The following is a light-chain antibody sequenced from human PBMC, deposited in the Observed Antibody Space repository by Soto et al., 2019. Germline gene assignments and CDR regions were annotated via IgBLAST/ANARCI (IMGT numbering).Light chain of an antibody. V-gene: IGKV1D-12*01. CDR1: QAISTW. CDR2: AAS. Sequence: DIQMTQSPSSVSASVGDRVTITCRASQAISTWLAWYQQKPGKAPTILIYAASNLQTGVPSRFSGSGSGTDFTLTISSLQPEDFATYYCQQANSFPRTFGQGTKVEIK. CDR3: QQANSFPRT. J-gene: IGKJ1*01.